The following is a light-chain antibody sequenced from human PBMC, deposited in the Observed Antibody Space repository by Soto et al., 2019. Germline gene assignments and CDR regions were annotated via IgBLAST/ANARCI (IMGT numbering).Light chain of an antibody. V-gene: IGLV2-11*01. Sequence: QSPLTQPRSVSGSPGQSVTISCTGTTSDVGGYNFVSWYQQRPGKVPKLMIYDVSIRPSGVPDRFSGSKSGNTASLTISGLQAEDEADYYCCSYVGSDTSFGFGSGTKVTVL. CDR1: TSDVGGYNF. CDR2: DVS. CDR3: CSYVGSDTSFG. J-gene: IGLJ1*01.